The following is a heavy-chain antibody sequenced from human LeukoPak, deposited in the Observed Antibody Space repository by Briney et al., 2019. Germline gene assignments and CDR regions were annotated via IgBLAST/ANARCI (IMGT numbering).Heavy chain of an antibody. D-gene: IGHD3-10*01. CDR1: GYSFTNYW. J-gene: IGHJ5*02. V-gene: IGHV5-51*01. CDR2: IYPGDSDT. Sequence: GESLKISCKGSGYSFTNYWIAWVRQMPGKGLEWMGIIYPGDSDTRYSPSFQGQVTISAGKSISTAYLQWSSLKASDTAMYYCARQGSITMVRGVINPFDPWGQGTLVTVSS. CDR3: ARQGSITMVRGVINPFDP.